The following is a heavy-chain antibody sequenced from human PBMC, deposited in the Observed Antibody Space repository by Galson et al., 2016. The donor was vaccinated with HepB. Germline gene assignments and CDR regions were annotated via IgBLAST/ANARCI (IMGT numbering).Heavy chain of an antibody. V-gene: IGHV1-18*04. CDR1: GYSFTSYG. Sequence: QSGAEVKKPGASVSVSCKASGYSFTSYGIAWVRQAPGQGPEWMGYISPYSGDTKYAEHLRGRFTMTTETSTSTAYMDLRSLTSDDTAVYYCARTQGILLFEAWTRGQGTLVTVSS. J-gene: IGHJ4*02. D-gene: IGHD3-10*02. CDR2: ISPYSGDT. CDR3: ARTQGILLFEAWT.